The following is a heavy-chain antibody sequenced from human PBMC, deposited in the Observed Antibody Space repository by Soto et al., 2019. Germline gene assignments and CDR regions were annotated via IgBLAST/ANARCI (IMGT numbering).Heavy chain of an antibody. D-gene: IGHD6-6*01. CDR2: IRSKAYGGTT. J-gene: IGHJ6*02. CDR1: GFTFGDYA. CDR3: GSIAAHSYYYGMDV. Sequence: GGSLRLSCTASGFTFGDYAMSWFRQAPGKGLEWVGFIRSKAYGGTTEYAASVKGRFTISRDDSKSIAYLQMNSLKTEDTAVYYCGSIAAHSYYYGMDVWGQGTTVTVSS. V-gene: IGHV3-49*03.